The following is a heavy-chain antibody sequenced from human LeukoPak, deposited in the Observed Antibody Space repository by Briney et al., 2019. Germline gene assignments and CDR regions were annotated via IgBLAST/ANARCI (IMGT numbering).Heavy chain of an antibody. V-gene: IGHV4-59*01. CDR2: IYYSGST. CDR3: ARGRSAYCGGDCYFDY. CDR1: GGSISSYY. Sequence: SETLSLTCTVSGGSISSYYWSWIRQPPGKGLEWIGYIYYSGSTNYNPSLKSRVTISVDTSKNQFSLKLSSVTAADTAVYCCARGRSAYCGGDCYFDYWGQGTLVTVSS. D-gene: IGHD2-21*02. J-gene: IGHJ4*02.